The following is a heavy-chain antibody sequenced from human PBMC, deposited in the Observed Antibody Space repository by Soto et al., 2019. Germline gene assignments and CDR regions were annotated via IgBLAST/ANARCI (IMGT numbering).Heavy chain of an antibody. CDR2: IYYSGST. CDR3: ARANWFFDY. CDR1: GGSINNHY. Sequence: QVQLQESGPGLVKPSETLSLTCTVSGGSINNHYWSWIRQPPGQGLEWIGYIYYSGSTNYNPSLKSRVTMSVDTSKNQFSLKLSSLTDADTAIYYCARANWFFDYWGQGTLVTVSS. D-gene: IGHD7-27*01. V-gene: IGHV4-59*11. J-gene: IGHJ4*02.